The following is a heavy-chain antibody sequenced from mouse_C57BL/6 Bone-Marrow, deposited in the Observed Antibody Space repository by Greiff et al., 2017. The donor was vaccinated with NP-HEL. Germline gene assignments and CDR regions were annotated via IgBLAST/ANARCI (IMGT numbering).Heavy chain of an antibody. CDR2: INPNNGGT. CDR3: ASLYSNYGYAMDY. CDR1: GYTFTDYY. D-gene: IGHD2-5*01. Sequence: EVQLQQSGPELVKPGASVKISCKASGYTFTDYYMNWVKQSHGKSLEWIGDINPNNGGTSYNQKFKGKATLTVDKSSSTAYMELRSLTSEDSAVYYCASLYSNYGYAMDYWGQGTSVTVSS. V-gene: IGHV1-26*01. J-gene: IGHJ4*01.